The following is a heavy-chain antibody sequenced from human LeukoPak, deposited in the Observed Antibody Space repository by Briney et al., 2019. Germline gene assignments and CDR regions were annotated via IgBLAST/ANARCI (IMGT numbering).Heavy chain of an antibody. CDR2: IYSDGNT. CDR3: ARGVEPLAANTLAY. Sequence: PAGSLRLSCAASGFTVITNDMTWVRQAPGKGLEWVSVIYSDGNTKYADSVQGRFTISRDNSKNTLYLEMNSLSPDDTAVYYCARGVEPLAANTLAYWGQGTLVTVSS. V-gene: IGHV3-53*01. J-gene: IGHJ4*02. CDR1: GFTVITND. D-gene: IGHD1-14*01.